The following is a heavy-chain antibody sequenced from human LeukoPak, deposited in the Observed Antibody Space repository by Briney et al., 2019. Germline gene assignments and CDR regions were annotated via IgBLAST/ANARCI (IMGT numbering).Heavy chain of an antibody. CDR1: GGSFSGYY. V-gene: IGHV4-34*01. J-gene: IGHJ4*02. D-gene: IGHD3-22*01. CDR3: ARASNYFDILY. CDR2: IYYTGST. Sequence: PSETLSLTCAVYGGSFSGYYWGWIRQPPGKGLEWIGTIYYTGSTYYNPSLKSRVTISIDTSKNQFSLRLSSVTAADTAVYFCARASNYFDILYWGQGTLVTVSS.